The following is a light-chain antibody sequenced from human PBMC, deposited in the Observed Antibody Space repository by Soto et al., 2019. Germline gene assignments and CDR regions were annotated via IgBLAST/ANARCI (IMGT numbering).Light chain of an antibody. Sequence: EVVLTQSPATLSLSPGESATLSCRASQSVSVNFAWYQQKPGQAPRPLIYSASDRAPGIPARFSGRGSGTYFTLTISSLEPEDFAFYYCQERNRWPRGTFGGGTKVEIK. CDR1: QSVSVN. CDR3: QERNRWPRGT. J-gene: IGKJ4*01. V-gene: IGKV3-11*01. CDR2: SAS.